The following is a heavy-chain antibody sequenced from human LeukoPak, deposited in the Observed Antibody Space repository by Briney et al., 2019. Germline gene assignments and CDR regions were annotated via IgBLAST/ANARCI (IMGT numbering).Heavy chain of an antibody. CDR3: ARSPQRGVEYSNSSPDY. CDR2: ISSSSSYI. V-gene: IGHV3-21*01. J-gene: IGHJ4*02. CDR1: GFTFTSYS. D-gene: IGHD6-6*01. Sequence: GGSLRLSCAASGFTFTSYSMSWVRQAPGKGLEWVSSISSSSSYIYYADSVKGRFTISRDNAKNSLYLEMDSLRADDSAVFYFARSPQRGVEYSNSSPDYWGQGTLVTVSS.